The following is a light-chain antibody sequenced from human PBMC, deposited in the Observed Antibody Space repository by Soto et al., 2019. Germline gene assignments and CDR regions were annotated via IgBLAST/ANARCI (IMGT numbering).Light chain of an antibody. CDR3: QQYGSSPWT. CDR1: QSVSSSY. V-gene: IGKV3-20*01. CDR2: GAS. J-gene: IGKJ1*01. Sequence: EIVMTQSPATLSVSPGERSTLSCRASQSVSSSYLAWYQQKPGQAHRXXIYGASSRATGIPDRFSGSGSGTDLTITISRLEPEDFEVYDCQQYGSSPWTFGQGTKVDIK.